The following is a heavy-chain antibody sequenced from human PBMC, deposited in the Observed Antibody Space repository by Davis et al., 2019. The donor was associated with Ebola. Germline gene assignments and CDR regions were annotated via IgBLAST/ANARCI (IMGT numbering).Heavy chain of an antibody. CDR3: ARHASSGWYVDY. CDR1: GDSFNTYY. V-gene: IGHV4-59*08. Sequence: MPSETLSLTCSLSGDSFNTYYWNWIRQPPGKGLEWVGYIHDGSANYHPSLKRRVTISVDTSKNQFSLKLSSVTAADTAVYYCARHASSGWYVDYWGQGTLVTVSS. CDR2: IHDGSA. D-gene: IGHD6-19*01. J-gene: IGHJ4*02.